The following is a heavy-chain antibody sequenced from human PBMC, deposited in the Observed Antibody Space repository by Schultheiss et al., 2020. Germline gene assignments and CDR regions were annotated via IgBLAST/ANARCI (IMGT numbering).Heavy chain of an antibody. Sequence: SGPTLVKPTQAVTLTCTFSGFSLSTSGIRVSWIRQPQGKALEWLALIYWDDDKRYSPSLKSRLTITKDTSKNQVVLTMTNMDPVDTATYYCAHTPPHYLYGDYGYFDYWGQGTLVTVAS. CDR2: IYWDDDK. CDR3: AHTPPHYLYGDYGYFDY. CDR1: GFSLSTSGIR. J-gene: IGHJ4*02. V-gene: IGHV2-5*08. D-gene: IGHD4-17*01.